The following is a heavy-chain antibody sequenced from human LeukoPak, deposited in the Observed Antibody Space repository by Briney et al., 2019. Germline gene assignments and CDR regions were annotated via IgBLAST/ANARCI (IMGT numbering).Heavy chain of an antibody. CDR1: GGSISSDSYS. V-gene: IGHV4-30-2*06. J-gene: IGHJ6*04. Sequence: SETLSLTCAVSGGSISSDSYSWTWIRQSPTKGLEWIGYVYHSGSAYYNPSFESRLTMSADRSQNQFSLKLSSVTAADTAVYYCARVHYDVLTGYLGGMDVWGKGTTVTVSS. CDR2: VYHSGSA. CDR3: ARVHYDVLTGYLGGMDV. D-gene: IGHD3-9*01.